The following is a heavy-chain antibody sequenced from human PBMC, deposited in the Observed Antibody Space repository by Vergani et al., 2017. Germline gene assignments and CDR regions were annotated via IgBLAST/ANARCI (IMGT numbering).Heavy chain of an antibody. CDR3: ARQVAVAGKGWGPYYNDGMDV. J-gene: IGHJ6*02. CDR2: IDPSDSYT. V-gene: IGHV5-10-1*01. CDR1: GYSFTSYW. D-gene: IGHD6-19*01. Sequence: EVQLVQSGAEVKKPGAPLRISCKGSGYSFTSYWISWVRQLPGKGLEWMGRIDPSDSYTNYSPSFQGHVTISADTSISTAYVQWSSLKASDTAMYYGARQVAVAGKGWGPYYNDGMDVWGQGTTVTV.